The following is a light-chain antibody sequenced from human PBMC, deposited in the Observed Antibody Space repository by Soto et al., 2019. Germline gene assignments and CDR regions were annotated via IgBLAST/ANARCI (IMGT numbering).Light chain of an antibody. CDR2: GAS. J-gene: IGKJ1*01. Sequence: EIVMTQSPATLAVFPGERATLSVRASQSVSSNLAWYQHKPGQAPRLLIYGASTRATGIPARFSGSGSGTEFTLTISSLQSEDFAVYYCQQYNNWPPTFGQGTKVDI. CDR1: QSVSSN. CDR3: QQYNNWPPT. V-gene: IGKV3-15*01.